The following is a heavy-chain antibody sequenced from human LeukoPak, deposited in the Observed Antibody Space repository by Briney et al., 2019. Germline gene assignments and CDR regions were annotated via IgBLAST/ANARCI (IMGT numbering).Heavy chain of an antibody. CDR2: IRFVGGDK. Sequence: GGSLRLSCAASGLTFCTYAMHWVRQAPGKGLEWVAFIRFVGGDKYYADSVKGRFTISRDNSKNTLFLQMNSLRAEDTAVYYCAKDGDWSSNYHYYYMDVWGKGTTVTVSS. D-gene: IGHD2-21*02. V-gene: IGHV3-30*02. CDR1: GLTFCTYA. CDR3: AKDGDWSSNYHYYYMDV. J-gene: IGHJ6*03.